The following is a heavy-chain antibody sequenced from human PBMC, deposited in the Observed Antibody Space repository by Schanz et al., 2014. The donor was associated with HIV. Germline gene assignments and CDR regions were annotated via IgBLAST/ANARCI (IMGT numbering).Heavy chain of an antibody. V-gene: IGHV3-23*01. CDR1: EFPFSHNA. CDR2: ITDSGDKT. CDR3: AQMGAFAAFDI. Sequence: EALLLESGGGLVQPGGSLRLSCRGSEFPFSHNAMTWVRQDPGKGLQWVSSITDSGDKTDYTDSVKGRFTISRDNSRNTLFLQMDSLRVDDTAVYYCAQMGAFAAFDIWGHGTVVTVSS. D-gene: IGHD3-16*01. J-gene: IGHJ3*02.